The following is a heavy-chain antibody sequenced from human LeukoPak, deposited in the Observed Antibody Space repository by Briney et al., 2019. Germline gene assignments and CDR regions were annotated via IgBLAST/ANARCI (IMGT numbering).Heavy chain of an antibody. Sequence: GGSLRLSCAASGFTFSSYAMSWVRQAPGKGLEWVPAISGSGGSTYYADSVKGRFTISRDNSKNTLYLQMNGLRAEDTAVYYCVVTGSRYYYYYGMDVWGQGTTVTVSS. CDR2: ISGSGGST. J-gene: IGHJ6*02. D-gene: IGHD2-21*02. CDR1: GFTFSSYA. CDR3: VVTGSRYYYYYGMDV. V-gene: IGHV3-23*01.